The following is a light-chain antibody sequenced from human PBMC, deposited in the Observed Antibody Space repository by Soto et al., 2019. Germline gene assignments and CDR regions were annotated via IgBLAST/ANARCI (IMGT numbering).Light chain of an antibody. CDR2: AVS. Sequence: EIVLTQAPGTLTLSPGERAALSCRASQTITNNYLVWYRQKPGQAPRLLIYAVSSRAAGIPDRFSGSGSGTDFALTIDRPEPEDSAGYYGQQHSNSAWTFGRGTGVEI. CDR1: QTITNNY. CDR3: QQHSNSAWT. V-gene: IGKV3D-20*02. J-gene: IGKJ1*01.